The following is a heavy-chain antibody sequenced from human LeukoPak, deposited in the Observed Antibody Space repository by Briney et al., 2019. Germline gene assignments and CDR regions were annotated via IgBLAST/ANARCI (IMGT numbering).Heavy chain of an antibody. CDR3: ASMTHSSAFDI. V-gene: IGHV3-7*01. Sequence: PGGSLRLSCAAAGLTFSSYWMSWVSQAPGKGLEWVAKIKQDGTEKYYVNSVKGRFTISRENAKNSLYLQMNSLRAKDTAVYYCASMTHSSAFDIWGQGRMVTVSS. CDR2: IKQDGTEK. J-gene: IGHJ3*02. CDR1: GLTFSSYW. D-gene: IGHD2/OR15-2a*01.